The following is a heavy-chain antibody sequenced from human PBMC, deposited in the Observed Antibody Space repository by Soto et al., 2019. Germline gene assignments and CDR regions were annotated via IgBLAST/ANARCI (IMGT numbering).Heavy chain of an antibody. CDR3: ATSYGSGYRAFDY. V-gene: IGHV1-69*04. CDR2: VNPILSMS. CDR1: GDTFNFYS. J-gene: IGHJ4*02. Sequence: QVQLVQSGAEVKGPGSSVKVSCKASGDTFNFYSINWVRQAPGLGLEWMGRVNPILSMSNFAQRFQGRVTMTADKSXXXAXMELXGLRSXXXAIXXCATSYGSGYRAFDYWGQGALVTVSS. D-gene: IGHD3-10*01.